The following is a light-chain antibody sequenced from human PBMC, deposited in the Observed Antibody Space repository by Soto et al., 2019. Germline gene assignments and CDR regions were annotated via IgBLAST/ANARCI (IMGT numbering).Light chain of an antibody. CDR3: QQSNSYRT. Sequence: DIQMTQSPSTLSASVGDRVTITCRARQTISIWLAWYQQKPGKAPKLLIYDASILESGVPSRFSGSGSGTEFTLNISRLQPDDFATYYCQQSNSYRTFGQGTKVDIX. CDR2: DAS. V-gene: IGKV1-5*01. CDR1: QTISIW. J-gene: IGKJ1*01.